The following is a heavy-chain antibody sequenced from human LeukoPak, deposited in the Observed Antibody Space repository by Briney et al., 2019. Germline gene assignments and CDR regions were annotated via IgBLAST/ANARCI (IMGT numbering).Heavy chain of an antibody. CDR3: ARGPDV. Sequence: GGSLRLSCAASGFTFSSYAMTWVRQAPGKGLVWVSYINIDERITGYADSVKGRFTISRDNAKNTLHLQMNSLRAEDTAVYYCARGPDVWGQGTTVTVSS. V-gene: IGHV3-74*01. CDR2: INIDERIT. J-gene: IGHJ6*02. CDR1: GFTFSSYA.